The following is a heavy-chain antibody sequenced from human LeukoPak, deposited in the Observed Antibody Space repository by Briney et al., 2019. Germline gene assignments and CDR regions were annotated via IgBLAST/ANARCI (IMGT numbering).Heavy chain of an antibody. Sequence: SETLSLTCAVYGGSFSGYYWSWIRQPPGKGLEWIGEINHSGSTNYNPSLKSRVTISVDTSKNQFSLKLSSVTAADTAVYYCAREGGAQGPDYWGQGTLVTVSS. D-gene: IGHD2-21*01. CDR1: GGSFSGYY. CDR2: INHSGST. J-gene: IGHJ4*02. V-gene: IGHV4-34*01. CDR3: AREGGAQGPDY.